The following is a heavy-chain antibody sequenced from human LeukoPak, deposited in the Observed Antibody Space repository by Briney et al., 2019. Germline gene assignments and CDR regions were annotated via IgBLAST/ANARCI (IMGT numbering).Heavy chain of an antibody. V-gene: IGHV3-30*04. CDR2: ISYDGSNK. CDR1: GFTFSSYA. Sequence: GGSLRLSCAASGFTFSSYAMHWVRQAPGKGLEWVAVISYDGSNKYYADSVKGRFTISRDNSKNTPYLQMNSLRAEDTAVYYCARDQYCSSTSCYHSAFDIWGQGTMVTVSS. D-gene: IGHD2-2*01. CDR3: ARDQYCSSTSCYHSAFDI. J-gene: IGHJ3*02.